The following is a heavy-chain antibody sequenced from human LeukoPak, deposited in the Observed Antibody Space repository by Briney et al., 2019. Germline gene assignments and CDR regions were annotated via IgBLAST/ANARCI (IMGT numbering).Heavy chain of an antibody. CDR1: GFNFNKYD. Sequence: GGSLRLSCAASGFNFNKYDMTWARQAPGKGLEWVSVIYSGGSTYYADSVKGRFTISRDNSKNTLYLQMNSLRAEDTAVYYCAREKYYYDSSGHHDAFDIWGQGTMVTVSS. CDR3: AREKYYYDSSGHHDAFDI. CDR2: IYSGGST. V-gene: IGHV3-53*01. D-gene: IGHD3-22*01. J-gene: IGHJ3*02.